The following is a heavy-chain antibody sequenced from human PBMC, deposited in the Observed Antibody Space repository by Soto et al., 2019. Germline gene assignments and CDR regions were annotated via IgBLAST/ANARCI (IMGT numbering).Heavy chain of an antibody. CDR3: ARVNYYASGSYYYYHMDV. D-gene: IGHD3-10*01. CDR2: ISDYNGNT. J-gene: IGHJ6*02. Sequence: QVQLVQSGAEVKKPGASVKVSCKASGYTFTSYGISWVRQAPGQGLEWMGWISDYNGNTNYAQKLQGRVTMTTDTSTSTAYMELRSLRSDDTAVYYCARVNYYASGSYYYYHMDVWGQGTTVTVSS. CDR1: GYTFTSYG. V-gene: IGHV1-18*01.